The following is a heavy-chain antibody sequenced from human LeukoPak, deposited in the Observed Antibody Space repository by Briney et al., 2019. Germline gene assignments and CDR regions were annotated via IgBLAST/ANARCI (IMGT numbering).Heavy chain of an antibody. CDR1: GGSISNSNSY. J-gene: IGHJ4*02. D-gene: IGHD4-17*01. Sequence: SETLSLTCTVSGGSISNSNSYWGWIRQPPGKGLEWIGYIYYSGSTNYNPSLKSRVTISVDTSKNQFSLKLSSVTAADTAVYYCARSQWLTTGWVFDYWGQGTLVTVSS. CDR3: ARSQWLTTGWVFDY. V-gene: IGHV4-61*05. CDR2: IYYSGST.